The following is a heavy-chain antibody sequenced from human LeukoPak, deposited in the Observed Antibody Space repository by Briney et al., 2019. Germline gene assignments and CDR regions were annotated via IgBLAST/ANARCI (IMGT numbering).Heavy chain of an antibody. V-gene: IGHV4-4*07. D-gene: IGHD3-22*01. CDR2: IYTSGNT. CDR3: ARDGYYFDSSGYYF. CDR1: GGSISGHY. J-gene: IGHJ4*02. Sequence: SETLSLTCTVSGGSISGHYWSWIRQPAGKGLEWIGHIYTSGNTNYNPSLKSRVTMSVDTSKNQFSLKLRSVTAADTAVYYCARDGYYFDSSGYYFWGQGTLVTVSS.